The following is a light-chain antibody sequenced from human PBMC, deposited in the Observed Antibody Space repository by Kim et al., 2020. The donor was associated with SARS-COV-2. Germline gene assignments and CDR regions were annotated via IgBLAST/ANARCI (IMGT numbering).Light chain of an antibody. J-gene: IGLJ2*01. Sequence: SYELTQPPSVSVSPGQTASITCSGNKLGDKYACWYQQKPGQSPVLVIYQDSKRPSGIPERFSGSNSGNTATLTISETQAMDEADYYCQAWDSGTVVFGGG. CDR1: KLGDKY. V-gene: IGLV3-1*01. CDR3: QAWDSGTVV. CDR2: QDS.